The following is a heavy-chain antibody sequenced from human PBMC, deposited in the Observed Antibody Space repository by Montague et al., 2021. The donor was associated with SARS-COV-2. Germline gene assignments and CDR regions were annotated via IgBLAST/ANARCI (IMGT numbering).Heavy chain of an antibody. V-gene: IGHV4-61*02. CDR1: GGSISSCSYY. CDR2: ISISGST. Sequence: TLSLTCTVSGGSISSCSYYWSWIRPPAGKGLEWIGRISISGSTNYNPSLKSRVTISVYTYKNQFSLKLSSVTAADTAVYYCARDIAVAGLFDYWGQGTLVTVSS. CDR3: ARDIAVAGLFDY. D-gene: IGHD6-19*01. J-gene: IGHJ4*02.